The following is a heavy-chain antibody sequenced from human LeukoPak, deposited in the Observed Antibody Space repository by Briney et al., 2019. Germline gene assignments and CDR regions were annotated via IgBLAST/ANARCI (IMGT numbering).Heavy chain of an antibody. CDR2: INPNSGGT. Sequence: ASVKVSCKASGYTFTGYYMHWVRQAPGQGLEWMGWINPNSGGTNYAQKFQGRVTMTEDTSTDTAYMELSSLRSEDTAVYYCARVDYDILTGWGGDYGVYWGQGTLVTVSS. J-gene: IGHJ4*02. V-gene: IGHV1-2*02. D-gene: IGHD3-9*01. CDR3: ARVDYDILTGWGGDYGVY. CDR1: GYTFTGYY.